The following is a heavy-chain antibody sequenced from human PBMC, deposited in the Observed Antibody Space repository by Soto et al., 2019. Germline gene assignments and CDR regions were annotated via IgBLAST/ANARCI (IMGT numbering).Heavy chain of an antibody. D-gene: IGHD2-15*01. CDR2: IWYDGSNK. CDR1: GFIFNEYG. CDR3: ARWGCSGSNCNLNQRSFDL. Sequence: QVQLVESGGGVVQPGRSLRLSCAASGFIFNEYGMHWVRQAPGKGLEWVAVIWYDGSNKYYADSVKGRFTFSRDNSKNKMSLQLNSLRLEDTAVYYCARWGCSGSNCNLNQRSFDLWGQGTLFTVSS. J-gene: IGHJ4*02. V-gene: IGHV3-33*03.